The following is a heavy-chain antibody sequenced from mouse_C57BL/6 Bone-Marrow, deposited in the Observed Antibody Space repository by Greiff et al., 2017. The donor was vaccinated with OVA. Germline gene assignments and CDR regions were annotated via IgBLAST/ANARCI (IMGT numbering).Heavy chain of an antibody. D-gene: IGHD3-2*02. Sequence: QVQLQQSGAELARPGASVKMSCKASGYTFTSYTMHWVKQRPGQGLEWIGYINPSSGYTKYNEKFKDKATLTADKSSSTAYMQLSSLTTEDSAVYYCAGTSRRSPDYWGQGTTLTVSS. J-gene: IGHJ2*01. CDR1: GYTFTSYT. CDR2: INPSSGYT. V-gene: IGHV1-4*01. CDR3: AGTSRRSPDY.